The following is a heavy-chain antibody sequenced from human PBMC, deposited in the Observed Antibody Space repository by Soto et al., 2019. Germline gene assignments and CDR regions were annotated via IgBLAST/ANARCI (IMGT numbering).Heavy chain of an antibody. CDR2: IDDSGVGT. Sequence: EVQLLESGGGLVQPGGSLRLSCAASGFTFTTYAMTWARQAPGKGLEWVSGIDDSGVGTYYADSVKGRFTISRDNSKNMLFLQMGSLRAEEKDVYYCVKGQSSTWSQTGGMDVWGQGTKVTVSS. CDR1: GFTFTTYA. D-gene: IGHD1-26*01. J-gene: IGHJ6*02. V-gene: IGHV3-23*01. CDR3: VKGQSSTWSQTGGMDV.